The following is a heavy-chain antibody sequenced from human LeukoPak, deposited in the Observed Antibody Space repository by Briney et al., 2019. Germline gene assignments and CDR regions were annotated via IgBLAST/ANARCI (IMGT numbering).Heavy chain of an antibody. CDR2: ISLRGGDP. CDR3: ARRGCSGGNGYPCDY. CDR1: GFTFSNYA. Sequence: GGSLRLSCSASGFTFSNYAMSWVRQAPGKGLEWVSSISLRGGDPNYADSVKGRFTISGDDSKNTLYLQMSSLRAEDTAVYFCARRGCSGGNGYPCDYWGQGTLVSVSS. J-gene: IGHJ4*02. D-gene: IGHD2-15*01. V-gene: IGHV3-23*01.